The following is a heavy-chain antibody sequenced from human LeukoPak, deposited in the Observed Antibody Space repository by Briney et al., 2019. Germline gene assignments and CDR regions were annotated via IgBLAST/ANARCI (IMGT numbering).Heavy chain of an antibody. J-gene: IGHJ4*02. CDR1: GFTFSNYA. CDR2: VTGSGGST. V-gene: IGHV3-23*01. CDR3: AKRGDFDILTGYYVSDF. D-gene: IGHD3-9*01. Sequence: SGGSLRLSCVASGFTFSNYAMSWVRQAAGKRLEWVSAVTGSGGSTYYADSVKGRFTISRDNSRNTLFLQMNSLRAEDTAIYYCAKRGDFDILTGYYVSDFWGQGTLVTVSS.